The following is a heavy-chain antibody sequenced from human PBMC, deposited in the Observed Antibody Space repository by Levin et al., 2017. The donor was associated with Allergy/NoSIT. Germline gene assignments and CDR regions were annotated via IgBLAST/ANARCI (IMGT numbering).Heavy chain of an antibody. D-gene: IGHD2-15*01. Sequence: PSETLSLTCTVSGGSISSGGYYWSWIRQHPGKGLEWIGYIYYSGSTYYNPSLKSRVTISVDTSKNQFSLKLSSVTAADTAVYYCARDGWHSSKQIGNWFDPWGQGTLVTVSS. CDR1: GGSISSGGYY. CDR2: IYYSGST. J-gene: IGHJ5*02. V-gene: IGHV4-31*03. CDR3: ARDGWHSSKQIGNWFDP.